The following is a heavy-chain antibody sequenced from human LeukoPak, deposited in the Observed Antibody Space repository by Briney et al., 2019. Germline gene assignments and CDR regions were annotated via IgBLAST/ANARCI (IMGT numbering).Heavy chain of an antibody. D-gene: IGHD2-15*01. Sequence: GASVKVSCKASGYTFTGYYMHWVRQAPGQGLEWMGWINPNSGGTNYAQKFQGRVTMTRDTSISTAYMELSRLRSDDTAVYYRARESPYCSGGSCYPGAFDIWGQGTMDTVSS. CDR3: ARESPYCSGGSCYPGAFDI. CDR2: INPNSGGT. V-gene: IGHV1-2*02. J-gene: IGHJ3*02. CDR1: GYTFTGYY.